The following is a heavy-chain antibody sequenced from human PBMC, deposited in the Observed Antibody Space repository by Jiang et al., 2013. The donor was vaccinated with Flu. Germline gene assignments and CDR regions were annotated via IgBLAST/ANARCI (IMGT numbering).Heavy chain of an antibody. D-gene: IGHD3-10*01. V-gene: IGHV4-34*01. J-gene: IGHJ4*02. CDR2: INHSGST. Sequence: LLKPSETLSLTCAVYGGSFSGYYWSWIRQPPGKGLEWIGEINHSGSTNYNPSLKSRVTISVDTSKNQFSLKLSSVTAADTAVYYCARGFVVRGVINPTSYLDYWGQGTLVTVSS. CDR1: GGSFSGYY. CDR3: ARGFVVRGVINPTSYLDY.